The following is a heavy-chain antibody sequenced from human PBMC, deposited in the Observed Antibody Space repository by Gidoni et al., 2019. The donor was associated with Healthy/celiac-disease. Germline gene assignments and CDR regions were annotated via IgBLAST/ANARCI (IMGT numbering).Heavy chain of an antibody. CDR1: GGSFSGYY. Sequence: QVQLQQWGAGPLKPSENLALTCAVYGGSFSGYYWSWIRQPPGKGLEWIGEINNSGSTKYNPSLKRRFTISVDTSKNQFSLKLSSVTAADTAVYYCASVGWFGPLRRWFDPWGQGTLVTVSS. D-gene: IGHD3-10*01. V-gene: IGHV4-34*01. CDR3: ASVGWFGPLRRWFDP. J-gene: IGHJ5*02. CDR2: INNSGST.